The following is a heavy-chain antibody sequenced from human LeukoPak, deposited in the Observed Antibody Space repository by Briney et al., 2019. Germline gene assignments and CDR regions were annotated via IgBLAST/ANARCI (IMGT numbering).Heavy chain of an antibody. CDR3: AKEARITMVRGVISAFDI. CDR1: GFTFSSYA. Sequence: GGSLRLSCAASGFTFSSYAMHWVRQAPGKGLEWVAVISYDGSNKYYADSVKGRFAISRDNSKNTLYLQMNSLRAEDTAVYYCAKEARITMVRGVISAFDIWGQGTMVTVSS. CDR2: ISYDGSNK. V-gene: IGHV3-30*09. J-gene: IGHJ3*02. D-gene: IGHD3-10*01.